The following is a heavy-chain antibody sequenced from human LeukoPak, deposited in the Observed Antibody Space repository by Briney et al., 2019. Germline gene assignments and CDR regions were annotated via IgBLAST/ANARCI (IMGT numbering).Heavy chain of an antibody. CDR3: ARDTRGIAAAGTHAFDI. CDR1: GGSISSYY. J-gene: IGHJ3*02. D-gene: IGHD6-13*01. V-gene: IGHV4-59*01. Sequence: PSETLSLICTVSGGSISSYYWSWIRQPPGKGLEWIGYIYYSGSTNYNPSLKSRVTISVDTSKNQFSLKLSSVTAADTAVYYCARDTRGIAAAGTHAFDIWGQGTMVTVSS. CDR2: IYYSGST.